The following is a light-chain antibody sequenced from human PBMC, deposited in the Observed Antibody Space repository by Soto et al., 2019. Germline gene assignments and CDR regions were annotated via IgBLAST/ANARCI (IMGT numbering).Light chain of an antibody. CDR2: AAS. J-gene: IGKJ1*01. CDR1: QSISSY. CDR3: QQYDSYPWT. V-gene: IGKV1-39*01. Sequence: DIQMTQSPSSLSASVGDRVTITCRASQSISSYLNWYQQKPGKAPKLLIYAASSLQSGVPSRFSGSGSGTEFTLTTSSLQPDDFANYFCQQYDSYPWTFGQGTKVDIK.